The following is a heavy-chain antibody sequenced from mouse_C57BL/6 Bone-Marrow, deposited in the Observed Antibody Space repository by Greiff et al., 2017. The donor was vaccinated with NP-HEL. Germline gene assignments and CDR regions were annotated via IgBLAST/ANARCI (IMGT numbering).Heavy chain of an antibody. CDR3: ARMSYCSIHWYFDV. D-gene: IGHD2-5*01. CDR1: GYTFTSYG. CDR2: IYPRSGNT. Sequence: QVQLQQSGAELARPGASVKLSCKASGYTFTSYGISWVKQRPGQGLEWLGEIYPRSGNTYYNEKFKGKATLTADKSSSTAYMELRSLTSEDSAIYFCARMSYCSIHWYFDVWGTGTTVTVSA. V-gene: IGHV1-81*01. J-gene: IGHJ1*03.